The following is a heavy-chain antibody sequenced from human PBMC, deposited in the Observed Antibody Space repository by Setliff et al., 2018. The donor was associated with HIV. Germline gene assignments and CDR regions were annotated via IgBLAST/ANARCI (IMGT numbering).Heavy chain of an antibody. CDR2: IYSGGST. CDR1: GFTVSTYY. CDR3: ATDQQWLAQGWGGPHY. V-gene: IGHV3-66*02. D-gene: IGHD6-19*01. Sequence: GGSLRLSCAASGFTVSTYYMSWVRQAPGKGLEWVSTIYSGGSTYHADSVKGRFTISRDNSKNTLYLQMNSLRAEDSAVYYCATDQQWLAQGWGGPHYWGQGTLVTVSS. J-gene: IGHJ4*02.